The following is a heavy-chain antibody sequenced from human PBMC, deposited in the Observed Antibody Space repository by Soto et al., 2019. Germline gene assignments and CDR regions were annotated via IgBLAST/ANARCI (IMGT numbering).Heavy chain of an antibody. CDR1: AFTFNNFA. V-gene: IGHV3-30*18. CDR2: ISSHGNDK. CDR3: AKDRHIAADGYNFDY. J-gene: IGHJ4*02. D-gene: IGHD6-13*01. Sequence: PGGSLRVSCAASAFTFNNFAMHWVRQAPGKGLEWVTVISSHGNDKYYADSVKGRFTISRDNSKNTLYLQMNSLRAEDTAVYYCAKDRHIAADGYNFDYCGQRTSVTVSS.